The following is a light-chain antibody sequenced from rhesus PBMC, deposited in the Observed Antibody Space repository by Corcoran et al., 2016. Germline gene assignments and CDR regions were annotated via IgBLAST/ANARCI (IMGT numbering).Light chain of an antibody. V-gene: IGKV1-32*01. Sequence: DIQMTQSPSSLSASVGDRVTITCRASQGISSYLNWYQQKPGKAPKLLIYYANHLESGVPSRFSGNGSGTEFTLTISSLQPGDFATYYCQQYDSLPLTFGGGTKVEIK. J-gene: IGKJ4*01. CDR1: QGISSY. CDR2: YAN. CDR3: QQYDSLPLT.